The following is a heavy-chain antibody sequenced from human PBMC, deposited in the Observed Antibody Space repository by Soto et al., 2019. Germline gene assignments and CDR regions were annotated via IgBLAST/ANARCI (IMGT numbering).Heavy chain of an antibody. Sequence: SETLSLTCAVYGGSFSGYYWSWIRQPPGKGLEWIGEINHSGSTNYNPSLKSRVTISVDTSKNQFSLKLSSVTAADTAVYYCARVRRTVPVYLHYFDYWGQGTLVTVSS. V-gene: IGHV4-34*01. CDR1: GGSFSGYY. D-gene: IGHD2-2*01. CDR2: INHSGST. J-gene: IGHJ4*02. CDR3: ARVRRTVPVYLHYFDY.